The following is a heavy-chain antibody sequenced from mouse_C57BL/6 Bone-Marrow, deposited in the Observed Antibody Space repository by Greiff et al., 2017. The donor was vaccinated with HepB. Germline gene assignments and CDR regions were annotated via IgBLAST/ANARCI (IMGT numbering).Heavy chain of an antibody. J-gene: IGHJ4*01. CDR3: ARHEDGDGYYVEAMDY. D-gene: IGHD2-3*01. Sequence: LVKPGASVKLSCKASGYTFTEYTIHWVKQRSGQGLEWIGWFYPGSGSIKYNEKFKDKATLTADKSSSTVYIELSRLTSEDAAVDFCARHEDGDGYYVEAMDYWGQGTSVTVSS. CDR1: GYTFTEYT. CDR2: FYPGSGSI. V-gene: IGHV1-62-2*01.